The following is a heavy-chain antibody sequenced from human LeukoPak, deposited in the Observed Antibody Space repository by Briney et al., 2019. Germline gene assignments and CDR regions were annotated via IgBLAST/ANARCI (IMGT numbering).Heavy chain of an antibody. CDR1: RFTFSSYS. CDR3: AKDRGRLLSSTTDY. J-gene: IGHJ4*02. V-gene: IGHV3-21*04. Sequence: GGSLRLSCAASRFTFSSYSMNWVRQAPGKGLEWVSSISSSSDYIYYADSVKGRFTISRDNSKNTLYLQMNSLRAEDTAVYYCAKDRGRLLSSTTDYWGQGTLVTVSS. CDR2: ISSSSDYI. D-gene: IGHD2-2*01.